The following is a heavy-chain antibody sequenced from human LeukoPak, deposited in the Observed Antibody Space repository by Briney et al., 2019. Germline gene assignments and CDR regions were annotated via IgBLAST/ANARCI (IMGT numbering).Heavy chain of an antibody. V-gene: IGHV3-30*18. J-gene: IGHJ6*02. Sequence: GGSLRLSCAASGFTFSSYGMHWVRQAPGKGLEWVAVISYDGSNKYYADSVKGRFTISRDNSKNTLYLQMNSLRAEDTAVYYCAKDSCSSTSCYEAESYYYYGMDVWGQGTTVTVSS. CDR1: GFTFSSYG. CDR3: AKDSCSSTSCYEAESYYYYGMDV. D-gene: IGHD2-2*01. CDR2: ISYDGSNK.